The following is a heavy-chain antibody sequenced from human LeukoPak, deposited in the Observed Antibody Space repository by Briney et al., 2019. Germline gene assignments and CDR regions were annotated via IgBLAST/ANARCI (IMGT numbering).Heavy chain of an antibody. CDR1: GFTFSSYS. CDR3: ARDGNRDGYNFYFDY. CDR2: ISSSSSYI. Sequence: GGSLRLSCAASGFTFSSYSMNWVRQAPGKGLEWVSSISSSSSYIYYEDSVKGRFTISRDNAKNSLYLQMNSLRAEDTAVYYCARDGNRDGYNFYFDYWGQGTLVTVSS. D-gene: IGHD5-24*01. V-gene: IGHV3-21*01. J-gene: IGHJ4*02.